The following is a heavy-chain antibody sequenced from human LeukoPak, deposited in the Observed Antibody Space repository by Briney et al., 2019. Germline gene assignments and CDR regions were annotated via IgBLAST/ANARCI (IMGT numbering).Heavy chain of an antibody. CDR2: LSGGSSTT. CDR3: ARGTPPYDYGDY. J-gene: IGHJ4*02. CDR1: GFTFSSYA. Sequence: PGGSLRLSCAASGFTFSSYAMIWVRQAPGKGLEWVSTLSGGSSTTYYADSVKGRFTISRDNAKNSLYLQMNSLRAEDTAVYYCARGTPPYDYGDYWGQGTLVTVSS. V-gene: IGHV3-21*01. D-gene: IGHD2-2*01.